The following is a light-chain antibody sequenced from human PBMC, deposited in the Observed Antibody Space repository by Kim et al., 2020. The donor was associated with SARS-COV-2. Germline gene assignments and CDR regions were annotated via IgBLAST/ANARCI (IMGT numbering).Light chain of an antibody. CDR3: QKYNSAPWT. J-gene: IGKJ1*01. CDR1: QGINNY. V-gene: IGKV1-27*01. Sequence: ASGGDRVTITCRASQGINNYLAWYQQRPGKVPKLLIYAASTLQSGVPSRFSGSGFGTDFTLTISSLQPEDGATYYCQKYNSAPWTFGRGTKVEIK. CDR2: AAS.